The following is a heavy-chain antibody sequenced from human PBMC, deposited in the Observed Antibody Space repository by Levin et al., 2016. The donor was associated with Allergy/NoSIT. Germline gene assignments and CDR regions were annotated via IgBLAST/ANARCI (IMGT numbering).Heavy chain of an antibody. Sequence: ASVKVSCKASGYTFTSYGVTWVRQAPGQGLEWMGWISPYNGNTKSAQRLQGRVTMTTDTSTRTAYMELRSLRSDDTAVYYCARGGEYCSGGRCYSPDNWGQGTLVTVSS. CDR3: ARGGEYCSGGRCYSPDN. D-gene: IGHD2-15*01. V-gene: IGHV1-18*01. CDR2: ISPYNGNT. CDR1: GYTFTSYG. J-gene: IGHJ4*02.